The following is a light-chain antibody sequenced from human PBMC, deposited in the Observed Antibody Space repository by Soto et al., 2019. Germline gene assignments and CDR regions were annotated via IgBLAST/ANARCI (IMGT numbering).Light chain of an antibody. CDR2: GVS. CDR1: QSGRDMY. CDR3: QHYGYPQWT. V-gene: IGKV3-20*01. Sequence: ESVLTQSRCTLSLSPGQRPTLSCRASQSGRDMYLAWYQQKPGQPPRIXIYGVSSRAYGIPDRFSGSGSGTDFTLTISRLETEDFAVYYCQHYGYPQWTFGQGTKVDIK. J-gene: IGKJ1*01.